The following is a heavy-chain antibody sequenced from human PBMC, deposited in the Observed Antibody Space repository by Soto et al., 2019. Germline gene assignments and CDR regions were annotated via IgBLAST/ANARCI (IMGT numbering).Heavy chain of an antibody. V-gene: IGHV4-34*01. CDR3: AGEQHGYRSSSPTEY. CDR1: GGSFSGYY. CDR2: INHSGST. J-gene: IGHJ4*02. D-gene: IGHD6-6*01. Sequence: SETLSLTCAVYGGSFSGYYWSCIRQRPGKGLEWIGEINHSGSTNYNPSLKSRVTISVDTSKNQFSLKLSSVTAAGTAVYYCAGEQHGYRSSSPTEYWGQGTMLTVSS.